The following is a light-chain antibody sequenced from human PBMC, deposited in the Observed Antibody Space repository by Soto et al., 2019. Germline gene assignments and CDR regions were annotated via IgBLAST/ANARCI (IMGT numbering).Light chain of an antibody. CDR2: DAT. Sequence: EIVLTQSPATLSLSPGERATLSCRTSQSVSSYLAWYQQKPGQPPRFLIYDATNRATGTPARFSGSGSGTEFTLTISSLQSEDFAVYYCQQYNNWPLTFGQGTRLEI. V-gene: IGKV3-11*01. CDR3: QQYNNWPLT. J-gene: IGKJ5*01. CDR1: QSVSSY.